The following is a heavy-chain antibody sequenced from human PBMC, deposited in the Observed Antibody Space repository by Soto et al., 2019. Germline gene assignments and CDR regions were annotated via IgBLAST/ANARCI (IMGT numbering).Heavy chain of an antibody. Sequence: QVQLVQSGAEVKKPGSSVKVSCKTSGGTFSSYAISWVRQAPGQGLEWMGGIIPIFGTANYAQKFQGRVTINADESTSTDYMELSSLRSEDTAVYYCARGGLSMTIFGVVNGMDVWGQGTTVTVSS. V-gene: IGHV1-69*12. CDR1: GGTFSSYA. J-gene: IGHJ6*02. D-gene: IGHD3-3*01. CDR2: IIPIFGTA. CDR3: ARGGLSMTIFGVVNGMDV.